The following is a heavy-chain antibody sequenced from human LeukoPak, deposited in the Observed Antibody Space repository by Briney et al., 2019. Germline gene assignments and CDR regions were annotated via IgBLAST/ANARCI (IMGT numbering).Heavy chain of an antibody. Sequence: GGSLRLSCAASGFTFSDYYVSWIRQAPGKGLEWVSYISSSGSTIYYADSVKGRFTISRDNSKNTLYLQMNSLRAEDTAVYYCAKGGYSGWYYGDYWGQGTLVTVSS. J-gene: IGHJ4*02. CDR3: AKGGYSGWYYGDY. CDR2: ISSSGSTI. D-gene: IGHD6-19*01. CDR1: GFTFSDYY. V-gene: IGHV3-11*01.